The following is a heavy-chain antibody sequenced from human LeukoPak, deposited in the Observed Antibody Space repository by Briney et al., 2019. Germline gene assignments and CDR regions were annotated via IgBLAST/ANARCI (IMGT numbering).Heavy chain of an antibody. J-gene: IGHJ4*01. Sequence: GGSLRLSCAASGFILSNTYMTWVPQAPGKGLEWVSVIHNDGSTYYADAVKGRFTVSRDNSKNMLFLRMNSLRVEDTAVYFCASLARDYWGQGTLVSVSA. CDR1: GFILSNTY. CDR2: IHNDGST. V-gene: IGHV3-53*01. CDR3: ASLARDY. D-gene: IGHD3-3*02.